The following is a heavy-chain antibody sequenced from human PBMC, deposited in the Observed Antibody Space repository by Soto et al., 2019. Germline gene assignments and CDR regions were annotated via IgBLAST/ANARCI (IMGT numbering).Heavy chain of an antibody. CDR3: AKARLWGGDGYNSYYYNAMDV. V-gene: IGHV4-31*03. CDR2: IYYSGST. CDR1: DGSSSSGGCY. D-gene: IGHD3-16*01. J-gene: IGHJ6*02. Sequence: SETISVTCSVADGSSSSGGCYWSWISQHPGKGLEWIGYIYYSGSTYYNPSLKSRVTISVDTSKNQFSLKLSSVTAADTALYYCAKARLWGGDGYNSYYYNAMDVWGQGTTVTVSS.